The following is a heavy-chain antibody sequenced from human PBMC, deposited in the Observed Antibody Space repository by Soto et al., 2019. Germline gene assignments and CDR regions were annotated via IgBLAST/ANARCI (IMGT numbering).Heavy chain of an antibody. CDR2: INHRGET. V-gene: IGHV4-34*02. CDR1: GDSFSDYY. Sequence: QVHLQQWGAGLLKPSETLSLTCSIYGDSFSDYYWSWIRQPPRKGLEWIGEINHRGETKSNPSLRSRITISVDKSNNLFSPKLTSVTAADTAVYYCARGRGTYFVYEGMDVWGQGTAVTVSS. CDR3: ARGRGTYFVYEGMDV. D-gene: IGHD1-1*01. J-gene: IGHJ6*02.